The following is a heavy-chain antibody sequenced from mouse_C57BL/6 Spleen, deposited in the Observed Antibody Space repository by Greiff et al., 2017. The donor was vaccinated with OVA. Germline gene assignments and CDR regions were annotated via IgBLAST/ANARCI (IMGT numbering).Heavy chain of an antibody. CDR1: GYTSTDYY. V-gene: IGHV1-19*01. D-gene: IGHD2-4*01. J-gene: IGHJ2*01. CDR3: AREGITTRYYFDY. Sequence: EVQLQQSGPVLVKPGASVKMSCKASGYTSTDYYMNWVKQSHGKSLEWIGVINPYNGGTSYNQKFKGKATLTVDKSSSTAYMELNSLTSEDSAVYYCAREGITTRYYFDYWGQGTTLTVSS. CDR2: INPYNGGT.